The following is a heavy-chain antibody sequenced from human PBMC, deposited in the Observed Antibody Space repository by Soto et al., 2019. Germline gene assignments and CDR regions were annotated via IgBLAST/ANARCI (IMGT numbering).Heavy chain of an antibody. CDR1: GYAFTNYA. CDR2: INVGNGNT. CDR3: ARSYAPGSFFDY. V-gene: IGHV1-3*01. D-gene: IGHD3-10*01. J-gene: IGHJ4*02. Sequence: QVQLVQSGAEVKKPGASVRVSCKASGYAFTNYAMHWVRQAPGQRLEWMGWINVGNGNTKYSQKFQGRVTITRDTPARTSYMEVSSLTSEDTAVYYCARSYAPGSFFDYWGQGTLVTVSS.